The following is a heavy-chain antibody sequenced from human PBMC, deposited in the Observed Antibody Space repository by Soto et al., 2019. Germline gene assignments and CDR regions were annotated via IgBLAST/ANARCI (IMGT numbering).Heavy chain of an antibody. D-gene: IGHD3-10*01. Sequence: SETLSLTCTVSGGSISSGDYYWSWIRQPPGKGLEWIGYIYYSGSTYYNPSLKSRVTISVDTSKNQFSLKLSSVTAADTAVYYCARCGSGSYYGRYYYGMDVWGQGTTVTVSS. V-gene: IGHV4-30-4*01. CDR2: IYYSGST. J-gene: IGHJ6*02. CDR1: GGSISSGDYY. CDR3: ARCGSGSYYGRYYYGMDV.